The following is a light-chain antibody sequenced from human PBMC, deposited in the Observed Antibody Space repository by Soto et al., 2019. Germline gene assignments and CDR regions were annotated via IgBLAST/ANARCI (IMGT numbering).Light chain of an antibody. CDR3: SSYAGSNIDVV. J-gene: IGLJ2*01. CDR1: SSDVGGYNY. Sequence: QSALTQPPSASGSPGQSVTISCTGTSSDVGGYNYVSWYQQHPGKAPKLMIYEVSKRPSGVPDRFSASKSGNTASLTVSGLQAEDEADYYCSSYAGSNIDVVFGGGTKLTVL. CDR2: EVS. V-gene: IGLV2-8*01.